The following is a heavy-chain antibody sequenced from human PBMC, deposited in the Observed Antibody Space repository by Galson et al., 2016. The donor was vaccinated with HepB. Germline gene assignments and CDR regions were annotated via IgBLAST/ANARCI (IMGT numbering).Heavy chain of an antibody. V-gene: IGHV3-23*01. CDR3: AGGGSGWFYFLDF. CDR1: GFIFSSYA. D-gene: IGHD6-19*01. J-gene: IGHJ4*02. Sequence: SLRLSCAASGFIFSSYAMSWVRQAPGKGLEWVSTISPSAGTTYYADAVTGRFTISRDNSKNTLSLPMNSLRVEDTAVYYCAGGGSGWFYFLDFWGQGTQVTVSS. CDR2: ISPSAGTT.